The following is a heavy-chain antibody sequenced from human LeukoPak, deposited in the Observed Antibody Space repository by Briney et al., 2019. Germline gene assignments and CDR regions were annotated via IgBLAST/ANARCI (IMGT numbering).Heavy chain of an antibody. V-gene: IGHV3-23*01. Sequence: PGGSLRLSCAASGFTFSSYGMTWVRQAPGKGLEWVSIITGSGGNTYYADSVKGRFTISRDNSKNTLYLQMNSLRAEDTAIYYCAKVDYPTFDYWGQGTLVTVSS. D-gene: IGHD3-16*01. CDR2: ITGSGGNT. CDR1: GFTFSSYG. CDR3: AKVDYPTFDY. J-gene: IGHJ4*02.